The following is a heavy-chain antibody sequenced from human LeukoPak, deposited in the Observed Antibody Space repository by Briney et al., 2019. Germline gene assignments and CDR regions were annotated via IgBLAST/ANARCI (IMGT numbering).Heavy chain of an antibody. V-gene: IGHV3-30*18. CDR3: AKEATVTDWYFDL. CDR2: ISYDGSNK. J-gene: IGHJ2*01. D-gene: IGHD4-17*01. CDR1: GFTFSSYG. Sequence: GGSLRLSCAASGFTFSSYGMHWVRQAPGKGLEWVAVISYDGSNKYYADSVKGRFTISRDNSKNTLYLLMNSLRAEDTAVYYCAKEATVTDWYFDLWGRGTLVTVSS.